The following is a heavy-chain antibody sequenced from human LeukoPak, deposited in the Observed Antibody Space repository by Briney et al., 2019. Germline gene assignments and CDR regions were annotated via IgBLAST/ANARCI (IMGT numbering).Heavy chain of an antibody. Sequence: PSETLSLTCAVYGGSFSGYYWSWIRQPPGKGLEWIGEINHSGSTNYNPSLKSRVTISVDTSKNQFSLKLSSVTAADTAVHYCARGLVGAAGSRSDYWGQGTLVTVSS. V-gene: IGHV4-34*01. CDR2: INHSGST. CDR3: ARGLVGAAGSRSDY. D-gene: IGHD6-13*01. J-gene: IGHJ4*02. CDR1: GGSFSGYY.